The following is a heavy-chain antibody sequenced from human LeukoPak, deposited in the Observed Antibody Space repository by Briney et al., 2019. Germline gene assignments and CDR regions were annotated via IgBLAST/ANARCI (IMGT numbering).Heavy chain of an antibody. D-gene: IGHD4-23*01. CDR1: GGSISSISSNNYH. J-gene: IGHJ6*02. CDR3: AREVGVVTAPGIDV. Sequence: SETLSLTCIVSGGSISSISSNNYHWGWIRQPPGKGLEWIGSIYYSGSTYYNPSLKSRVTISVDTSKNQFSLELSSVTAADTALYYCAREVGVVTAPGIDVWGQGTTVTVSS. V-gene: IGHV4-39*02. CDR2: IYYSGST.